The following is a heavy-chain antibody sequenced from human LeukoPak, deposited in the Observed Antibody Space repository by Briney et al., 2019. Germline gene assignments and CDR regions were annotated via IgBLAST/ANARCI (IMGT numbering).Heavy chain of an antibody. CDR2: INPSAGGI. Sequence: ASVKVSCKASGYSFTSYFMHWVRQAPGQGLEWMGIINPSAGGIDYAQKFQGRITMTRDTSTSTVYMELRSLRSEDTAVYYCARARPDSSGWWGVWGQGTLVTVSS. CDR1: GYSFTSYF. V-gene: IGHV1-46*01. D-gene: IGHD6-19*01. CDR3: ARARPDSSGWWGV. J-gene: IGHJ4*02.